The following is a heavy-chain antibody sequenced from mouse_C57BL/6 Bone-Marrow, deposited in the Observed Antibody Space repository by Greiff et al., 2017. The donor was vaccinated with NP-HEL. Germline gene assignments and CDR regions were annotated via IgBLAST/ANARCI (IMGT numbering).Heavy chain of an antibody. D-gene: IGHD2-3*01. J-gene: IGHJ1*03. Sequence: EVQLQQSGPVLVKPGASVKMSCKASGYTFTDYYMNWVKQSHGKSLEWIGVINPYNGGTSYNQKLKGKATLTVDKSYSTAYMELTSLTSDDSAFYYCASDFYDGYGWYFDVWGTGTTVTFSS. CDR3: ASDFYDGYGWYFDV. V-gene: IGHV1-19*01. CDR1: GYTFTDYY. CDR2: INPYNGGT.